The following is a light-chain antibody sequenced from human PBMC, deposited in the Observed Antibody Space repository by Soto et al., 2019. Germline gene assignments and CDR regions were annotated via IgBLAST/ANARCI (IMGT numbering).Light chain of an antibody. CDR1: QTISSG. CDR3: QQYKSYKT. CDR2: DAS. J-gene: IGKJ1*01. Sequence: DIPMTQSPSTLSSSVGDRVTITCRASQTISSGLAWYQQKPGKAPKVLIYDASTLESGVPPRFSGSGSGTEFTLTISSLQPDDFATYYCQQYKSYKTFGQGTKVEI. V-gene: IGKV1-5*01.